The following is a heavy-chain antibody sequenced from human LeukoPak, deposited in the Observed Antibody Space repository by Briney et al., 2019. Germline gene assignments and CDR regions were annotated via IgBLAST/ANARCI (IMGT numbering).Heavy chain of an antibody. CDR3: AKEGAVEVPPVIQSDDAFDI. CDR1: GFTFSSYA. CDR2: ISYDGSNK. Sequence: PGGSLRLSCAASGFTFSSYAMHWVRQAPGKGLEWVAVISYDGSNKYYADSVKGRFTISRDSSKNTVYLQMNNLRGDDTAVYYCAKEGAVEVPPVIQSDDAFDIWGQGTMVTVSS. D-gene: IGHD2-2*02. J-gene: IGHJ3*02. V-gene: IGHV3-30-3*01.